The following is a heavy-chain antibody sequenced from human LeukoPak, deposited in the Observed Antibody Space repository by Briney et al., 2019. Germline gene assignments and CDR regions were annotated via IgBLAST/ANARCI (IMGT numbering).Heavy chain of an antibody. CDR3: ARAGDSSGYYLYFDY. J-gene: IGHJ4*02. CDR1: GYTFTGYY. V-gene: IGHV1-2*02. Sequence: VKVSCKASGYTFTGYYKHWVRQAPGQGLEWMGWINPNSGGTNYAQKFQGRVTMTRDTSISTAYKELSRLRSDDTAVYYCARAGDSSGYYLYFDYWGQGTLVTVSS. CDR2: INPNSGGT. D-gene: IGHD3-22*01.